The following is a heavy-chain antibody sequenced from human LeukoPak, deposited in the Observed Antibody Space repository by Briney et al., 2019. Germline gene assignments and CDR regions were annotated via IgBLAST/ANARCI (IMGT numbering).Heavy chain of an antibody. J-gene: IGHJ4*02. CDR1: GFTFSNYE. CDR2: ISSSGSTI. V-gene: IGHV3-48*03. Sequence: GGSLRLSCAASGFTFSNYEMNWVRQAPGKGREGVSYISSSGSTIYYADSVKVRFTISRANAKISLDLQMKSMRAQDTASYCCAKGRYFAWLSDFDYWGQGTLVTVSS. CDR3: AKGRYFAWLSDFDY. D-gene: IGHD3-9*01.